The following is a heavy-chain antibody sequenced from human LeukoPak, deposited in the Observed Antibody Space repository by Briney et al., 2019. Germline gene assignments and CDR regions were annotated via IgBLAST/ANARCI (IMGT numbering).Heavy chain of an antibody. D-gene: IGHD1-26*01. CDR3: ARGSTVGATESLGFDY. J-gene: IGHJ4*02. CDR2: INPNSGDT. V-gene: IGHV1-2*02. Sequence: GASVRVSCKASGYTFTGYYIHWVRQAPGQGLEWMGWINPNSGDTHFAQKFQGRVTMPRDTSISTAYMELSMVRSDDTAMYYCARGSTVGATESLGFDYWGQGNPVTVSS. CDR1: GYTFTGYY.